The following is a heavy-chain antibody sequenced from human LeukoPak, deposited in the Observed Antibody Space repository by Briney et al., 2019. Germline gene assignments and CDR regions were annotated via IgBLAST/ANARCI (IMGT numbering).Heavy chain of an antibody. CDR3: ARDLVAGRTVRPRDAFDI. CDR2: MNPNSGNT. CDR1: GHTFTSYD. V-gene: IGHV1-8*01. J-gene: IGHJ3*02. D-gene: IGHD5-12*01. Sequence: ASVKVSCKASGHTFTSYDINWVRQATGQGLEWMGWMNPNSGNTGYAQKFQGRVTMTRDTSISTACMELSSLRSEDTAVYYCARDLVAGRTVRPRDAFDIWGQGTMVTVSS.